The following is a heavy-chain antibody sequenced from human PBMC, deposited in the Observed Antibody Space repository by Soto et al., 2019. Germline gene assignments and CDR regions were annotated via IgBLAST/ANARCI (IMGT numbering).Heavy chain of an antibody. J-gene: IGHJ4*02. CDR2: INPNSGGT. CDR1: GYTLTGYY. V-gene: IGHV1-2*04. CDR3: ARASAAAGTGFDY. D-gene: IGHD6-13*01. Sequence: QVQLVQSGAEVKKPGASVKVSCKASGYTLTGYYMHWVRQAPGQGLEWMGWINPNSGGTNYAQKFQGWVTMTRDTSISTAYMELSRLRSDDTAVYYCARASAAAGTGFDYWGQGTLVTVSS.